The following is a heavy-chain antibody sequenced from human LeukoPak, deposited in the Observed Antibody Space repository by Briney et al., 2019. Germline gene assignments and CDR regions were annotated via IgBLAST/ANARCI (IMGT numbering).Heavy chain of an antibody. J-gene: IGHJ6*02. D-gene: IGHD2/OR15-2a*01. Sequence: GGSLRLSCAASGFTFSSYSMNWVRQAPGKGLEWVSSISSSSSYIYYADSVKGRFTISRDNAKNSLYLQMNSLRAEDTAVYYCARQVNIVYGMDVWGQGTTVTVSS. CDR2: ISSSSSYI. CDR3: ARQVNIVYGMDV. V-gene: IGHV3-21*01. CDR1: GFTFSSYS.